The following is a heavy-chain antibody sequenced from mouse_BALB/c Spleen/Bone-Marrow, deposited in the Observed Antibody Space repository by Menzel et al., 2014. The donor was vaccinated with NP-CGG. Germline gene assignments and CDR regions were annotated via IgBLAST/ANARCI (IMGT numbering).Heavy chain of an antibody. V-gene: IGHV1-9*01. Sequence: SGAELMKPGASVKISCKATGYTFSSYWIEWVKQRPGHGLEWIGEILPGSGSTNYNEKFKGKATFTADTSSNTAYMQLSSLTSEDSAVYYCARGGVRGKGYFDDWGQGTTLTVSS. D-gene: IGHD2-14*01. J-gene: IGHJ2*01. CDR2: ILPGSGST. CDR1: GYTFSSYW. CDR3: ARGGVRGKGYFDD.